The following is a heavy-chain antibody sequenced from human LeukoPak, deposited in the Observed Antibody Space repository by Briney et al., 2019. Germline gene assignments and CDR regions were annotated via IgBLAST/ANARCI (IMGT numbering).Heavy chain of an antibody. Sequence: SETLSLTCTVSGGSISTYYWSWIRQPPGKGLEWIGYIYYSGNTIYNSSLKSRVTISVDKSKNQFSLKLSSVTAADTAVYYCAISRYDYVWGYYYGMDVWGQGTTVTVSS. CDR3: AISRYDYVWGYYYGMDV. CDR1: GGSISTYY. J-gene: IGHJ6*02. CDR2: IYYSGNT. D-gene: IGHD3-16*01. V-gene: IGHV4-59*01.